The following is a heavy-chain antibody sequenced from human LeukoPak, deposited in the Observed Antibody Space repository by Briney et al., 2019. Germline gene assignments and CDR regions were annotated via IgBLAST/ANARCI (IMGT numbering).Heavy chain of an antibody. CDR2: INTNTGSP. CDR3: VRGIATTGYFTY. V-gene: IGHV7-4-1*02. D-gene: IGHD3-9*01. CDR1: GYTFSTYP. Sequence: ASVKVSCKASGYTFSTYPLNWVRQRPGQGLEWMGWINTNTGSPTYAQGLKGRFVFSLDTSVSTAFLQISRLKAEDTALYYCVRGIATTGYFTYWGQGTLVTVSS. J-gene: IGHJ4*02.